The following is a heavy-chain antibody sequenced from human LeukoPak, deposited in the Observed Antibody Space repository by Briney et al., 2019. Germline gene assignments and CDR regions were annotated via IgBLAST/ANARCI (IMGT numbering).Heavy chain of an antibody. CDR2: IYYSGST. CDR1: GGSNSSSSYY. Sequence: PSETLSLTCTVSGGSNSSSSYYWGWIRQPPGKGLEWIGSIYYSGSTYYNPSLKSRVTVSVDTSKNQFSLKLSSVTAADTAVYYCARTKEYNWNYRYYFDFWGQGTLVTVSS. CDR3: ARTKEYNWNYRYYFDF. V-gene: IGHV4-39*01. J-gene: IGHJ4*02. D-gene: IGHD1-7*01.